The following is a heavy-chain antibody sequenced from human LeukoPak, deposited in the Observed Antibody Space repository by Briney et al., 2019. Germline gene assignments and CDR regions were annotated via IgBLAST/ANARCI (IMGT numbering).Heavy chain of an antibody. V-gene: IGHV4-39*07. CDR2: IYYSGST. Sequence: PSETLSLTCTASGGSISSSSYYWGCIRQPPGKGLEWIGSIYYSGSTYYNPSLKSRVTISVDTSKNQFSLRLSSVTAADTAVYYCARDSRGLDCWGQGTLVTVSS. D-gene: IGHD6-19*01. CDR1: GGSISSSSYY. J-gene: IGHJ4*02. CDR3: ARDSRGLDC.